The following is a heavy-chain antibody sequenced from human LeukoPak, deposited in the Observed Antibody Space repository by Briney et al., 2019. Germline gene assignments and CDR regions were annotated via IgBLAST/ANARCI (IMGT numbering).Heavy chain of an antibody. CDR1: GFTFSTSA. D-gene: IGHD2-2*01. Sequence: GTSLRLSCAASGFTFSTSAMHWVRQAPGKGLEWLTVISNDESNKYYADSVKGRFPISRDNSKNMLYLQMNSLRAEDTAVYYCARSCSSTSCYRGAFDIWGQGTMVTVSS. J-gene: IGHJ3*02. CDR2: ISNDESNK. V-gene: IGHV3-30*03. CDR3: ARSCSSTSCYRGAFDI.